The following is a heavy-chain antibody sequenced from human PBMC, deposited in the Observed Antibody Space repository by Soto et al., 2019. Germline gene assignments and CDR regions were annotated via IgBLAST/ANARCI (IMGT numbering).Heavy chain of an antibody. Sequence: QVQLVESGGGVVQPGRSLRLSCAASGFTFSSYGMHWVRQAPGKGLEWVAVIWYDGSNKYYADSVKGRFTISRDNSKNTLYLQMNSLRAEDTAVYYCAREGSIAVAGTREGYDYYYGMDVWGQGTTVTVSS. J-gene: IGHJ6*02. V-gene: IGHV3-33*01. CDR1: GFTFSSYG. CDR2: IWYDGSNK. CDR3: AREGSIAVAGTREGYDYYYGMDV. D-gene: IGHD6-19*01.